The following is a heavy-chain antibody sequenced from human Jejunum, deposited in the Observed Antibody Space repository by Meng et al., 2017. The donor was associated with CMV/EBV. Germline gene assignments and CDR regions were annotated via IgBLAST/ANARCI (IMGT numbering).Heavy chain of an antibody. CDR1: GYTVTSTK. J-gene: IGHJ6*02. D-gene: IGHD2-15*01. V-gene: IGHV1-8*01. Sequence: SGYTVTSTKTNGVRQATGQGLGWMGWMNPNIGNTGYEQKFQGRVTLTRNTAISTAYMELSSLRSEDTAVYYCLLTPRRVGHGMDVWGQGTTVTVSS. CDR2: MNPNIGNT. CDR3: LLTPRRVGHGMDV.